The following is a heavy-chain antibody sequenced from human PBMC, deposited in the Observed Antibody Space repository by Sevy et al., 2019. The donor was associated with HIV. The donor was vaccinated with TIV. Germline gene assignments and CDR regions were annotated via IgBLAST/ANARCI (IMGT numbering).Heavy chain of an antibody. CDR3: ARAREAGPYRISWDGRTFDY. J-gene: IGHJ4*02. Sequence: GGSLRLSCAASGFIFNTYTMHWIRQAPGKGLEWVAVISYDGSNKYYADSIQGRFIISRDNSNNTVFLEMDRLRPEDTAFYYCARAREAGPYRISWDGRTFDYWGQGTLVTVSS. V-gene: IGHV3-30-3*01. CDR2: ISYDGSNK. CDR1: GFIFNTYT. D-gene: IGHD6-13*01.